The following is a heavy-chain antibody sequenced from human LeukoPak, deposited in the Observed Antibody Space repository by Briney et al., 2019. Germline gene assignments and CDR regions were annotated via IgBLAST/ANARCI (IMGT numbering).Heavy chain of an antibody. Sequence: PPGGSLRLSCAASGFTFSNYAMSWVRQAPGKGLEWVSSISASGENTYYADSVKGRFTISRDNSKNTLYLQMNSLRAEGTAVYHCARGQLEWGNYYYGMDVWGQGTTVTVSS. CDR1: GFTFSNYA. CDR2: ISASGENT. V-gene: IGHV3-23*01. J-gene: IGHJ6*02. D-gene: IGHD1-1*01. CDR3: ARGQLEWGNYYYGMDV.